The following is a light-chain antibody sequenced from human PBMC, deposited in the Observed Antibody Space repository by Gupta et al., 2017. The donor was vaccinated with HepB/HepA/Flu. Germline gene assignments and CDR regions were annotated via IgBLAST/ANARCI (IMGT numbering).Light chain of an antibody. V-gene: IGKV4-1*01. Sequence: DIVMTQSPDSLAVSLGERASINCKSSQSVLYSSNNKSYLAWYQQKPGQPPKLLIYWASTRESGLPDRFSGSGSGTDFTLTISSLQAEDVAVYYCQQYYTTPIAFGQGTRLEIK. CDR2: WAS. J-gene: IGKJ5*01. CDR3: QQYYTTPIA. CDR1: QSVLYSSNNKSY.